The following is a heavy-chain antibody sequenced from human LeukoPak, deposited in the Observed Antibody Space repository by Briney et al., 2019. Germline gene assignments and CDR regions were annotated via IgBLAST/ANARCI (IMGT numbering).Heavy chain of an antibody. V-gene: IGHV3-21*01. Sequence: PGGSLRLSCAASGFTFSSYSMNWVRQAPGKGLEWVSSISSSSSYIYYADSVKGRFTISRDNAKNSLYLQMNSLRAEDTAVYYCARPRGLERASDPWGQGTLVTVSS. J-gene: IGHJ5*02. CDR1: GFTFSSYS. D-gene: IGHD1-1*01. CDR2: ISSSSSYI. CDR3: ARPRGLERASDP.